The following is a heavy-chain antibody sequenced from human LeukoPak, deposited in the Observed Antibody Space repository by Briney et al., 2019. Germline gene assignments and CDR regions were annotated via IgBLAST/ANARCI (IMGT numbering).Heavy chain of an antibody. CDR2: IWYDGSNK. Sequence: GGSLRLSCAASGFTFSSYGMHWVRQAPGKGLEWVAVIWYDGSNKYYADSVKGRFTISRDNSKNTLYLQMNSLRAEDTGVYYCAKDRETTASGTFDYWGQGTLVTVSS. D-gene: IGHD6-13*01. CDR3: AKDRETTASGTFDY. V-gene: IGHV3-30*02. J-gene: IGHJ4*02. CDR1: GFTFSSYG.